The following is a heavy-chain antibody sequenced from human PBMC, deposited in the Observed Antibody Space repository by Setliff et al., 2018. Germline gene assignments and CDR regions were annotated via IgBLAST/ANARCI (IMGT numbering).Heavy chain of an antibody. CDR2: INHSGST. Sequence: SETLSLTCAASGGTFTYYSWTWIRQPPGKGLEWIGEINHSGSTNYNPSLKSRVTISIDTSKNQFSLNLSSATATDTAVYFCARGRNIEARLLDSWGQGTLVTVSS. CDR1: GGTFTYYS. D-gene: IGHD6-6*01. CDR3: ARGRNIEARLLDS. J-gene: IGHJ4*02. V-gene: IGHV4-34*01.